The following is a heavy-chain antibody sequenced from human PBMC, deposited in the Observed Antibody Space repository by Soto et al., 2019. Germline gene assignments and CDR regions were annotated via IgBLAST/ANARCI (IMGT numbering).Heavy chain of an antibody. J-gene: IGHJ6*02. CDR1: GFTFSSYS. Sequence: GSLRLSCAASGFTFSSYSMNWVRQAPGKGLEWVSSISSSSSYIYYADSVKGRFTISRGNAKNSLYLQMNSLRAEDTAVYYCASGGGHNWNASYWYYGMNVWGQGTTVTVSS. V-gene: IGHV3-21*01. CDR3: ASGGGHNWNASYWYYGMNV. D-gene: IGHD1-20*01. CDR2: ISSSSSYI.